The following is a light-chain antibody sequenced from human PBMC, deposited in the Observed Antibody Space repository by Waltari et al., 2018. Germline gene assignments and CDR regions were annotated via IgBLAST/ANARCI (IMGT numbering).Light chain of an antibody. CDR2: QAS. CDR3: GQGTHFPAA. Sequence: VVMPQSPLALPITPGQAASMPCPSSQRIQPANRITYLSWFLQRPGQPPRRLIYQASQRDSGAPDRFSCSGAGTDFALKVTRVEPEDVGIYYCGQGTHFPAAFGQGTKVEIK. J-gene: IGKJ1*01. CDR1: QRIQPANRITY. V-gene: IGKV2-30*02.